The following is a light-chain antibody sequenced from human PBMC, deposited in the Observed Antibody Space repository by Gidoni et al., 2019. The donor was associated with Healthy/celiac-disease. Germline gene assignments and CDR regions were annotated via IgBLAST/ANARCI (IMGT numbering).Light chain of an antibody. V-gene: IGKV3-20*01. Sequence: EIVLTQSPGTLSLSPGERATISCRASQSVSSSNLAWYQQKPGQAPRLLIYGASSRATGIPDRFSGSGSGTDFTLTISRLEPEDFAVYYCQQYGSSPTWTFGQGTKVEIK. CDR2: GAS. CDR3: QQYGSSPTWT. CDR1: QSVSSSN. J-gene: IGKJ1*01.